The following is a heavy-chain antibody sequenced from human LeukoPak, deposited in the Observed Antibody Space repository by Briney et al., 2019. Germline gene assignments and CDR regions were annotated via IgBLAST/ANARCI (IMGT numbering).Heavy chain of an antibody. Sequence: PSETLSLTCTVSGGSISSSSYYWGWIRQPPGKGLEWIGSIHYSGSTYYNPSLKSRVTISVDTSKNQFSLKLSSVTAADTAVYYCARRGRDGYNRGAFDIWGQGTMVTVSS. V-gene: IGHV4-39*01. CDR3: ARRGRDGYNRGAFDI. D-gene: IGHD5-24*01. J-gene: IGHJ3*02. CDR1: GGSISSSSYY. CDR2: IHYSGST.